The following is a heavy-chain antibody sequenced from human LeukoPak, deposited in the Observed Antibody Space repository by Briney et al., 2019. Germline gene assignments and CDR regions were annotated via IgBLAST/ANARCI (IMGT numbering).Heavy chain of an antibody. CDR2: IYHSGST. J-gene: IGHJ4*02. Sequence: SGTLSLTCAVSGGSISSSNWWSWVRQPPGKGLEWIGEIYHSGSTNYNPSLKSRVTISVDKSKNQLSLQLSSVTAADTAVYYCARIAVRVYSSSWYEDGFDYWGQGTLVTVSS. V-gene: IGHV4-4*02. CDR1: GGSISSSNW. CDR3: ARIAVRVYSSSWYEDGFDY. D-gene: IGHD6-13*01.